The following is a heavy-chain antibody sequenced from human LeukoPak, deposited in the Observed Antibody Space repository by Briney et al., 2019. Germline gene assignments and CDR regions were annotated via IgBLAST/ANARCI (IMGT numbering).Heavy chain of an antibody. D-gene: IGHD3-3*01. CDR2: ISSSSSYI. Sequence: GGSLRLSCAASGFTFSSYSMNWVRQAPGKGLEWVSSISSSSSYIYYADSVKGRFTISRDNAKNSLYLQMNSLRAEDTAVYCCARDDRYDFWSGNGPYYFDYWGQGTLVTVSS. CDR1: GFTFSSYS. V-gene: IGHV3-21*01. J-gene: IGHJ4*02. CDR3: ARDDRYDFWSGNGPYYFDY.